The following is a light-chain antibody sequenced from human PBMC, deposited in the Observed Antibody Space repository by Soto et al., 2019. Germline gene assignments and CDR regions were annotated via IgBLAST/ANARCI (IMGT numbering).Light chain of an antibody. CDR2: DAS. CDR3: QQRSNWL. V-gene: IGKV3-11*01. Sequence: EIMLTQSPATLSLSPGERPTLSCRASQRVSSYLAWYQQKHGQAPRLLIYDASNRATGIPARFSGSGSGTDFSLSISSLEPEDFAVYYCQQRSNWLFGQGTRLEIK. J-gene: IGKJ5*01. CDR1: QRVSSY.